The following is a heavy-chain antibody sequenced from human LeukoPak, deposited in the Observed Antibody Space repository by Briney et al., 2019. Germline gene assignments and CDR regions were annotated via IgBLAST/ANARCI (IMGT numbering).Heavy chain of an antibody. CDR2: IKQDGSEK. J-gene: IGHJ4*02. Sequence: GSLRLSCAASGLTFSSDWMSWVREAPGQGREWVASIKQDGSEKYYVDSVKGRFTISRDNAKNSLYLQMNSLRAEDTAVYYCARLSDDSSGYYASDFDYWGQGTLVTVSS. CDR3: ARLSDDSSGYYASDFDY. CDR1: GLTFSSDW. D-gene: IGHD3-22*01. V-gene: IGHV3-7*01.